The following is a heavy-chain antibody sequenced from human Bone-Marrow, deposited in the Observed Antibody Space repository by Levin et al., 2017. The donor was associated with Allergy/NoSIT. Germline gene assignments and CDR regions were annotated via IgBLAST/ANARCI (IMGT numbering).Heavy chain of an antibody. CDR2: IKPDGSEK. Sequence: GGSLRLSCAASGFTFSSYWMSWVRQAPGKGLEWVANIKPDGSEKYYVASVRGRFTISRDNAKNSLYLEMNSLRAEDTAVYYCAKTWFNLFDYWGQGILVTVSS. D-gene: IGHD3-10*01. CDR1: GFTFSSYW. CDR3: AKTWFNLFDY. V-gene: IGHV3-7*03. J-gene: IGHJ4*02.